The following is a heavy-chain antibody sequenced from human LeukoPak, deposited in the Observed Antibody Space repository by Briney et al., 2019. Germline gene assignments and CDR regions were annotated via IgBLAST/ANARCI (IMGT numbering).Heavy chain of an antibody. J-gene: IGHJ5*02. CDR1: GGSISSGGYS. CDR2: IYTSGST. D-gene: IGHD6-25*01. V-gene: IGHV4-61*02. CDR3: ARGGSNWYDP. Sequence: SETLSLTCAVSGGSISSGGYSWSWIRQPAGKGLEWIGRIYTSGSTNYNPSLKSRVTMSVDTSKNQFSLKLSSVTAADTAVYYCARGGSNWYDPWGQGTLVTVSS.